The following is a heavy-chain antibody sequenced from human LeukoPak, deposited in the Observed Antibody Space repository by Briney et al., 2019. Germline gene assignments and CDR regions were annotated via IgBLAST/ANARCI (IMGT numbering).Heavy chain of an antibody. D-gene: IGHD1-26*01. V-gene: IGHV4-59*01. Sequence: PSETLSLTCTVSDASLSGSYWSWIRQPPGNELEWIGPIHFSWSTKYNPSLRSRVTISVDSAKNQLSLKLSSVTAADTAVYYCARDLGGIYFDYWGQGTLVTVSS. J-gene: IGHJ4*02. CDR1: DASLSGSY. CDR2: IHFSWST. CDR3: ARDLGGIYFDY.